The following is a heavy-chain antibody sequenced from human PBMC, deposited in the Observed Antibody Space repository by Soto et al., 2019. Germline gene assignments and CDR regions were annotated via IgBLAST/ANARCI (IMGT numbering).Heavy chain of an antibody. V-gene: IGHV2-5*01. J-gene: IGHJ4*02. Sequence: SGPTLVNPTQTLTLTCTFSGFSLSTSGVGVGWIRQPPGKALEWLALIYWNDDKRYSPSLKSRLTITKDTSKNQVVLTMTNMDPVDTATYYCAHHVTGPLYYDFWSGYYYFDYWGQGTLVTVSS. CDR2: IYWNDDK. D-gene: IGHD3-3*01. CDR3: AHHVTGPLYYDFWSGYYYFDY. CDR1: GFSLSTSGVG.